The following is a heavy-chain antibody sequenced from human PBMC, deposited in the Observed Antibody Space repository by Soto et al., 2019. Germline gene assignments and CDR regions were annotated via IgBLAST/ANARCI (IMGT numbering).Heavy chain of an antibody. CDR2: IIPILGTA. Sequence: QVQLVQSGAEVKKSGSSVKVSCKASGGTFSSYSISWVRQAPGQGLEWMGGIIPILGTANYAQKFRGRVTITADESTSTGYMDLSSLRSEDTAVYYCARPYDSSDYYGGGMDVWGQGTTVTVSS. CDR3: ARPYDSSDYYGGGMDV. D-gene: IGHD3-22*01. V-gene: IGHV1-69*01. J-gene: IGHJ6*02. CDR1: GGTFSSYS.